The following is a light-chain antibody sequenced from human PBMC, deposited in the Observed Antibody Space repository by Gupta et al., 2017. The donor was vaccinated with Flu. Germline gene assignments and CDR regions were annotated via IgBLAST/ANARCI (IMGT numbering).Light chain of an antibody. CDR3: QQYNEWPPLT. V-gene: IGKV3-15*01. CDR1: QTLSTN. J-gene: IGKJ3*01. Sequence: ATLSVSPGERATLSCRASQTLSTNLAWYQQKPGQAPRLLIYGASTRATGIPARFSGSGSGTEFTLTISSLQSEDFALYYCQQYNEWPPLTFGPGTTVEVK. CDR2: GAS.